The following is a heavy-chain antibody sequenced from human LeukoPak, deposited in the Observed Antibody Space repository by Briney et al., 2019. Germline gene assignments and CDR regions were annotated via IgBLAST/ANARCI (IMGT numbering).Heavy chain of an antibody. CDR3: ARVSPNGGDYGDYEDY. Sequence: ASVKVSCKASGYTFTSYGISWVRQAPGQGVEWMGWISAYNGNTNYAQKLQGRVTMTTDTSTSTAYMELRSLRSDDTAVYYCARVSPNGGDYGDYEDYWGQGTLVTVSS. V-gene: IGHV1-18*01. CDR1: GYTFTSYG. CDR2: ISAYNGNT. J-gene: IGHJ4*02. D-gene: IGHD4-17*01.